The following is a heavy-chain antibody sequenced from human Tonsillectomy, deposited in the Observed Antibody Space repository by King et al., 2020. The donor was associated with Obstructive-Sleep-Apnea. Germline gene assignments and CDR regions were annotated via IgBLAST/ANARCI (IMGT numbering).Heavy chain of an antibody. CDR2: IRSKANSYAT. V-gene: IGHV3-73*01. Sequence: VQLVESGGGLVQPGGSLKLSCAASGFTFSGSAMHWVRQASGKGLEWVGRIRSKANSYATAYSASVKGSFTISRDDSKNTAYLQMNSLKTEDSAVYYCTRHPPRITIFGVVKYYFDYWGQGTLVTVSS. D-gene: IGHD3-3*01. CDR1: GFTFSGSA. J-gene: IGHJ4*02. CDR3: TRHPPRITIFGVVKYYFDY.